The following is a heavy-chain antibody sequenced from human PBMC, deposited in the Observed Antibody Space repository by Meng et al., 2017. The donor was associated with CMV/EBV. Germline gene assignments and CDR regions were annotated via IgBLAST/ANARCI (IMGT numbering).Heavy chain of an antibody. J-gene: IGHJ4*02. D-gene: IGHD6-19*01. V-gene: IGHV1-2*02. Sequence: VQLGQPGAEMKKPGASCKVSCTTSGFTFSDYYIHWVRQAPGQGLEWMGWVNSNNDATNYARKFQGRVSMTRDTSISTAHMELSRLMSDDTAVYYCVRSSGWSLFDYWGQGTLVTVSS. CDR3: VRSSGWSLFDY. CDR2: VNSNNDAT. CDR1: GFTFSDYY.